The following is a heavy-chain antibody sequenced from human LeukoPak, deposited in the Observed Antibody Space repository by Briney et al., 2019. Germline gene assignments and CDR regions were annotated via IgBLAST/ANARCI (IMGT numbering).Heavy chain of an antibody. V-gene: IGHV3-7*01. D-gene: IGHD5-24*01. J-gene: IGHJ4*02. CDR2: IKEDGSEK. CDR3: ARDNRDGYKYFDY. CDR1: GFMFSSYW. Sequence: PGGSLRLSCAASGFMFSSYWMSWVRQAPGKGLEWVADIKEDGSEKSYVDSVKGRFTISGDNAKNSLYLQMNTLRAEDTAVYYCARDNRDGYKYFDYWGQGTLVTVSS.